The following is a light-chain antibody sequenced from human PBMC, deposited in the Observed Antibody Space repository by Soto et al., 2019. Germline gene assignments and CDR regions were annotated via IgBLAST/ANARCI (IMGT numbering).Light chain of an antibody. Sequence: DIPMTQSPSSLSASVGDRVTITCQASQDISNYLNWYQQKPGKAPKLLIYDASNLETGVPSRFSGSGSGTDFTFNISSLQPEDIATYYCQQYDNRPPATCGGGTKVEIK. CDR1: QDISNY. CDR2: DAS. J-gene: IGKJ4*01. CDR3: QQYDNRPPAT. V-gene: IGKV1-33*01.